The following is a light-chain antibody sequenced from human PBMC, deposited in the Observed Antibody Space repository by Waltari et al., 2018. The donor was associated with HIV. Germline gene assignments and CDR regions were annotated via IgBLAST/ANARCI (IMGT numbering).Light chain of an antibody. CDR3: QQTNNFPIT. V-gene: IGKV1D-12*01. J-gene: IGKJ5*01. CDR1: QAIATW. Sequence: DIQMTQSPSYVSAYVGARITITCRATQAIATWLAWYQQKPGKAPKLLIHGASKLQGGVPSRFRGSGSVTTFTLTITSLQPEDFATYFCQQTNNFPITFGQGTRLDNK. CDR2: GAS.